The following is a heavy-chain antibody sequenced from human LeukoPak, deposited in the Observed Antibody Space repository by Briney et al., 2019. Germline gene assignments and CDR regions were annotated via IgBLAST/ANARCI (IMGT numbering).Heavy chain of an antibody. CDR3: ARERVVSDYNWFDP. V-gene: IGHV4-34*01. J-gene: IGHJ5*02. CDR2: VNRVGNT. CDR1: GASFSGYS. Sequence: SETLSPTCAVHGASFSGYSWSWVRQPPGKGLEWIGEVNRVGNTIYNPSLKSRVTISIDTSTTQFSLRLTSVTVADTAVYFCARERVVSDYNWFDPWGQGTLVTVSS. D-gene: IGHD6-25*01.